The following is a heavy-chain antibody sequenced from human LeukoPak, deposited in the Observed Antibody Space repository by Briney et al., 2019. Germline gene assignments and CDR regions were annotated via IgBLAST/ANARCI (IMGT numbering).Heavy chain of an antibody. Sequence: GGSLRLSCAASGFTFSGSAMHWVRQASGKGLEWVSYISSSSSTIYYADSVKGRFTISRDNAKNSLYLQMNSLRAEDTAVYYCASWRGVPAAMNDYWGQGTLVTVSS. J-gene: IGHJ4*02. CDR2: ISSSSSTI. CDR3: ASWRGVPAAMNDY. CDR1: GFTFSGSA. D-gene: IGHD2-2*01. V-gene: IGHV3-48*01.